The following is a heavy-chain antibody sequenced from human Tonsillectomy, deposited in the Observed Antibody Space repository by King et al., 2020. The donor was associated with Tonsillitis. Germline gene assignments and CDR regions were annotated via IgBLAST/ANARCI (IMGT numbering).Heavy chain of an antibody. CDR3: ARLPYYYDASGQGGGFDF. CDR1: GYNFPVYW. J-gene: IGHJ4*02. CDR2: IYPDDSEA. D-gene: IGHD3-22*01. V-gene: IGHV5-51*01. Sequence: GQLVQSGAEMKKPGESLKISCKTSGYNFPVYWIGWVRQLPGKGLEWMGFIYPDDSEARYSPSFRGQVTISVDKSINTAYLKWRSLKASDTAIYYCARLPYYYDASGQGGGFDFWGQGSLVTVSS.